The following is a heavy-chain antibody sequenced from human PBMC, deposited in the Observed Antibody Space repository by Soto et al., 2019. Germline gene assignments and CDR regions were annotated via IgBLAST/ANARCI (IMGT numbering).Heavy chain of an antibody. V-gene: IGHV1-69*13. J-gene: IGHJ5*02. CDR1: GGTFSSYA. D-gene: IGHD4-17*01. CDR3: ARHFSTVTTETNWFDP. CDR2: IIPIFGTA. Sequence: GASVKVSSKASGGTFSSYAISWVRQAPGQGLEWMGGIIPIFGTANYAQKFQGRVTITADESTSTAYMELSSLRSEDTAVYYCARHFSTVTTETNWFDPWGQGTLVTVSS.